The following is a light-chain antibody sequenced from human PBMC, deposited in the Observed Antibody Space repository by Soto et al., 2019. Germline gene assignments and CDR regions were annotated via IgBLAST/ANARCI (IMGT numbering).Light chain of an antibody. CDR3: QQYNSYWT. CDR2: AAS. J-gene: IGKJ1*01. V-gene: IGKV1-39*01. Sequence: DIQMTQSPSSLSASVGDRVTITCRAGQYIGRYLNWYQQKPGKAPKLLIYAASSLHSGVPSRFSGSGSGTDFTLTISSLQPEDFATYYCQQYNSYWTFGQGTKVEIK. CDR1: QYIGRY.